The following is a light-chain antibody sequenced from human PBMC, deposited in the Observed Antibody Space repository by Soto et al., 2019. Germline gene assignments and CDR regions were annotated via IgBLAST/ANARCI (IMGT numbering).Light chain of an antibody. V-gene: IGLV2-14*03. CDR2: DVT. Sequence: QSVLTQPASVSGSPGQSITISCTGTSSDVGGYNYVSWYQQHPGRAPKLMIYDVTNRPSGVSNRFSGSKSGNTASLTISGLQAEDEADYYCNSYTRDSHVIFGGGTKLTVL. CDR1: SSDVGGYNY. CDR3: NSYTRDSHVI. J-gene: IGLJ2*01.